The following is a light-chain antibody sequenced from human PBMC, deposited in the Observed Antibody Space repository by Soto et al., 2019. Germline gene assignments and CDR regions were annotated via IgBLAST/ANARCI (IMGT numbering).Light chain of an antibody. CDR3: QQYRDYPWT. Sequence: DIQMTQSPSTLSASVGDRVTVTCRASQSISTSLAWYQQKPGKAPKLLIYKASSLESGVPSRFSGSGSGTEFTLTISSLQPDDFATYYCQQYRDYPWTFGQGTKVDIK. CDR1: QSISTS. CDR2: KAS. J-gene: IGKJ1*01. V-gene: IGKV1-5*03.